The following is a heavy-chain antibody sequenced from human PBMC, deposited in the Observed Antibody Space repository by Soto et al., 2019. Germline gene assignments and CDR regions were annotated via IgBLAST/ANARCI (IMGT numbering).Heavy chain of an antibody. CDR2: MSYDGSNE. CDR3: AKDGSHNFDY. CDR1: GFTFSHYA. D-gene: IGHD1-26*01. V-gene: IGHV3-30*18. J-gene: IGHJ4*02. Sequence: QVQLVESGGGVVQPGRSLRLSCAASGFTFSHYAMHWVRQAPGKGLEWVALMSYDGSNEYYADSVKGRFTISRDNSKNPLYLQMNRLGAEDTAGYYCAKDGSHNFDYWGQGTLVTVSS.